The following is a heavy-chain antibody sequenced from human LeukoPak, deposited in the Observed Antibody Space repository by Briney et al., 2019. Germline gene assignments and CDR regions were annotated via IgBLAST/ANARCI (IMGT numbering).Heavy chain of an antibody. Sequence: GASVKVSCKASGYTFTSYAMNWVRQAPGQGLEWMGWINTNTGNPAYAQGFTGRFVFSLDTSVSTAYLQISSLKAEDTAVYYCASDLGSIGSGSYHRIPTFDYWGQGTLVTVSS. V-gene: IGHV7-4-1*02. CDR1: GYTFTSYA. CDR3: ASDLGSIGSGSYHRIPTFDY. J-gene: IGHJ4*02. CDR2: INTNTGNP. D-gene: IGHD3-10*01.